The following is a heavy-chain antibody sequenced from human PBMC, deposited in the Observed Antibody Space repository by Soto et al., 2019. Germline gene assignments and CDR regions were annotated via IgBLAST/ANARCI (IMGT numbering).Heavy chain of an antibody. CDR2: INHSGST. CDR3: ATFGAHGEQIDDY. CDR1: GGSFSGYY. V-gene: IGHV4-34*01. J-gene: IGHJ4*02. D-gene: IGHD3-10*01. Sequence: NPSETLSLTCAVYGGSFSGYYWSWIRQPPGKGLEWIGEINHSGSTNYNPSLKSRVTISVDTSKNQFSLKLSSVTAADTAVYYCATFGAHGEQIDDYWGQGTLVTVSS.